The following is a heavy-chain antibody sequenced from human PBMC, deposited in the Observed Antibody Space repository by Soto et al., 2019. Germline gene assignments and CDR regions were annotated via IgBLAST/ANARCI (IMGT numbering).Heavy chain of an antibody. V-gene: IGHV1-18*01. CDR3: AKEIYGLPPPTQAYGMDV. CDR1: GYTFTSYA. CDR2: ISAYNGNT. D-gene: IGHD2-15*01. J-gene: IGHJ6*02. Sequence: ASVKVSCKASGYTFTSYAISWVRQAPGQGLEWMGWISAYNGNTNYAQNLQGRVTMTRDTSISTAYMELSSLRAEDTAVYYCAKEIYGLPPPTQAYGMDVWGQGTTVTVS.